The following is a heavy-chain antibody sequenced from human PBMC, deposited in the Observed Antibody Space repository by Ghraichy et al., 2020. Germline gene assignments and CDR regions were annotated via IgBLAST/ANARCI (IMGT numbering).Heavy chain of an antibody. D-gene: IGHD3-3*01. V-gene: IGHV1-69*13. CDR1: RATFSSHA. CDR3: ARAGILYDFYYYMDV. Sequence: SVKVSCKTSRATFSSHAISWLRQAPRQGVEWMGGIIPIFGTANYAQKFQGRVTITADESTSTAYMELSSLRSEDTAVYYCARAGILYDFYYYMDVWGKGFTVTVAS. CDR2: IIPIFGTA. J-gene: IGHJ6*03.